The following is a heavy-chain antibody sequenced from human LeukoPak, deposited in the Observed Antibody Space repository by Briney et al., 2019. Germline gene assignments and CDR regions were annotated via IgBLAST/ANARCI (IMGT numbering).Heavy chain of an antibody. D-gene: IGHD5-12*01. CDR2: INPNSGGT. CDR1: GGTFSSYA. V-gene: IGHV1-2*02. CDR3: ARGPGYGLDY. J-gene: IGHJ4*02. Sequence: ASVKVSCKASGGTFSSYAISWVRQAPGQGLEWMGWINPNSGGTNYAQKFQGRVTMTRDTSISTAYMELSGLRSDDTAVYYCARGPGYGLDYWGQGTLVTVSS.